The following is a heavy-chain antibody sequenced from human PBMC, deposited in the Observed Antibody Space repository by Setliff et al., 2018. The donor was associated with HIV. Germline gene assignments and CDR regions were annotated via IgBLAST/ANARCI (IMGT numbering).Heavy chain of an antibody. CDR1: GGSISSYY. Sequence: SETLSLTCTVSGGSISSYYWSWIRQPPGKGLEWIGYIYYSGSTNYNPSLKSRVTISVDTSKNQFSLKLNSVTAADTAVYYCARSPPTTFWSGYTYYCMDVWGKGTTVTVS. J-gene: IGHJ6*03. V-gene: IGHV4-59*01. D-gene: IGHD3-3*01. CDR3: ARSPPTTFWSGYTYYCMDV. CDR2: IYYSGST.